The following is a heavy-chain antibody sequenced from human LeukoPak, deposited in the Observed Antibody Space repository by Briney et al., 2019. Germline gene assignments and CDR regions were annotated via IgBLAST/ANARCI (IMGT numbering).Heavy chain of an antibody. CDR1: GGTFSSYA. CDR3: ARDNSVGDYAWWFDP. J-gene: IGHJ5*02. D-gene: IGHD1-26*01. CDR2: IIPIFGTA. Sequence: GASVKVSCKASGGTFSSYAISWVRQAPGQGLEWMAGIIPIFGTANYAQKFQGRVTMTRDMSTSTDYMELSSLRSEDTAVYYCARDNSVGDYAWWFDPWGQGTLVTVSS. V-gene: IGHV1-69*05.